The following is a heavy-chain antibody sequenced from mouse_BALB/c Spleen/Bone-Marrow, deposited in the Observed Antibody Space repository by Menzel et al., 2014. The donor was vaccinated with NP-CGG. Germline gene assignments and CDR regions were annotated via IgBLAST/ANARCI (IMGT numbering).Heavy chain of an antibody. V-gene: IGHV3-2*02. Sequence: EVKLMESGPGLVKPSQSLSLTCTVTGSSITSDYAWNWIRQFPGTKLEWMGYITYSGSTSYNPSLKSRISITRDTSKNQFFLPFNSVTAEDTAPYFFARDYYGSSYFDFWGQGTTLTVSS. J-gene: IGHJ2*01. CDR1: GSSITSDYA. CDR2: ITYSGST. CDR3: ARDYYGSSYFDF. D-gene: IGHD1-1*01.